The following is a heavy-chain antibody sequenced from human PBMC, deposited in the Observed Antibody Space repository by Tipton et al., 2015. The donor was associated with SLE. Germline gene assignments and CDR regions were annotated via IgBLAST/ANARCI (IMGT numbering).Heavy chain of an antibody. V-gene: IGHV1-18*01. CDR1: GYTFISFG. D-gene: IGHD3-16*01. Sequence: QLVQSGAEVKKPGASVKVSCKASGYTFISFGIGWVRQAPGQGLEWMGWISTYNGNTNYAQKFQGRVNLTTDTSTSTAYMEVRGLSSDDTAVYYCARVWGQSDYFDYWGQGTLVTVSS. J-gene: IGHJ4*02. CDR2: ISTYNGNT. CDR3: ARVWGQSDYFDY.